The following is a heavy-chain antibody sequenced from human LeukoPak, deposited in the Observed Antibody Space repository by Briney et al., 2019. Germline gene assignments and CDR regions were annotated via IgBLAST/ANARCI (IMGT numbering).Heavy chain of an antibody. CDR3: ARDTQQPGNWFDP. CDR2: ISAYNGNT. V-gene: IGHV1-18*01. J-gene: IGHJ5*02. D-gene: IGHD2-15*01. Sequence: ASVKVSCKASGYTFTSYGISWVRQAPGQGLEWMGGISAYNGNTNYAQKLQGRVTMTTDTSTSTAYMGLRSLRSDDTAVYYCARDTQQPGNWFDPWGQGTLVTVSS. CDR1: GYTFTSYG.